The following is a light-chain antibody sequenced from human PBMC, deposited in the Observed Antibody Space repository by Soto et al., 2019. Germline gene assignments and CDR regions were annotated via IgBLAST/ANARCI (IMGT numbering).Light chain of an antibody. J-gene: IGKJ1*01. CDR2: GAS. CDR1: QCVSSNY. V-gene: IGKV3-20*01. Sequence: EIVLTQSPGTLSLSAGERATLSCRASQCVSSNYLAWYQQKPGQPPRLLISGASSRATGIPDRFIGSGSGTDFTLTISSLEPEDFAVYYCQHYGRSPPSSTFGQGTKVEIK. CDR3: QHYGRSPPSST.